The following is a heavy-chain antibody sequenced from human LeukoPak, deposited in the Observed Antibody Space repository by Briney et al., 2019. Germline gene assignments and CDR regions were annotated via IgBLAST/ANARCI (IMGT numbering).Heavy chain of an antibody. Sequence: SETLSLTCAVYGGSFSGYYWSWIRRPPGKGLEWIGEINHSGSTNYNPSLKSRVTISVDTSKNQFSLKLSSVTAADTAVYYCARGGVVVIWATILHRPPAKDAFDIWGQGTMVTVSS. CDR2: INHSGST. V-gene: IGHV4-34*01. D-gene: IGHD3-22*01. CDR1: GGSFSGYY. J-gene: IGHJ3*02. CDR3: ARGGVVVIWATILHRPPAKDAFDI.